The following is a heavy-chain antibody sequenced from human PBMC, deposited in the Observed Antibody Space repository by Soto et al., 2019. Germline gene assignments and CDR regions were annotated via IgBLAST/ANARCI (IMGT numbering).Heavy chain of an antibody. CDR3: ASKGGDYWGYYYYMDV. J-gene: IGHJ6*03. CDR2: IYYSGST. Sequence: SETLSLTCTVSGGSISSSSYYWGWIRQPPGKGLEWIGSIYYSGSTYYNPSLKSRVTISVDTSKNQFSLKLSSVTAADTAVYYCASKGGDYWGYYYYMDVWGKGTTVTVSS. CDR1: GGSISSSSYY. V-gene: IGHV4-39*01. D-gene: IGHD4-17*01.